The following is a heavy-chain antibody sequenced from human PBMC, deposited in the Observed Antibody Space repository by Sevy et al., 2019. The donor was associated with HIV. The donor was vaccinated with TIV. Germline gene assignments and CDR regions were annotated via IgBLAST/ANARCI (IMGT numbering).Heavy chain of an antibody. CDR1: GFIFRSYA. D-gene: IGHD4-17*01. CDR3: ARDQHDYAGNVRTGWFDP. Sequence: GGSLRLSCAVSGFIFRSYAMHWVRQAPGKGLEWVAVISYEGSRKNYADSVKGRFTISRDNSKNTLYLQMNSLRPEDTAVYYCARDQHDYAGNVRTGWFDPWGQGTLVTVSS. V-gene: IGHV3-30-3*01. CDR2: ISYEGSRK. J-gene: IGHJ5*02.